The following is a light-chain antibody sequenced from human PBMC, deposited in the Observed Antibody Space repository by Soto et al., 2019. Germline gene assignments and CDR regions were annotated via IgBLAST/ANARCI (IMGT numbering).Light chain of an antibody. V-gene: IGLV2-14*01. CDR1: SSDVGGYNY. Sequence: CALTQPASVSGSPGQSITISCTGTSSDVGGYNYVSWYQQHPGKAPKLMIYDVSNRPSGVSNRFSGSKSGNTASLTISGLQAEDEADYYCSSYTSSSTFYVFGTGTKVTVL. CDR2: DVS. J-gene: IGLJ1*01. CDR3: SSYTSSSTFYV.